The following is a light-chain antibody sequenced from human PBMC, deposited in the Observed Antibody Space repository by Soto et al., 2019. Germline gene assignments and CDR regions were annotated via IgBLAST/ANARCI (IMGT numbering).Light chain of an antibody. CDR1: QSVSSNY. J-gene: IGKJ2*01. Sequence: EIVLTQSASTLSLSPGERATLSCRASQSVSSNYLAWYQQKPGQAPRLLIYGASTRATGIPDRFSGSGSGTDFTLTISRLEPEDFAVYYCQLYDNSLYTFGQGTNLDIK. CDR3: QLYDNSLYT. CDR2: GAS. V-gene: IGKV3-20*01.